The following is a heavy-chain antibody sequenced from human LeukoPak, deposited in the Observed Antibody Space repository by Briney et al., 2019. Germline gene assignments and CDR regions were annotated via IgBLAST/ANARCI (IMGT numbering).Heavy chain of an antibody. J-gene: IGHJ4*02. CDR2: TYYRSKWYN. Sequence: SQTLSLTCAISGDSVSSNSAAWNWIRQSQSMDLEWLGMTYYRSKWYNDYAVSVKSRITINPDTSKNQFSLQLNSVTPEDTAVYYCARGKPSWGIDYWGQGTLVTVSS. V-gene: IGHV6-1*01. CDR1: GDSVSSNSAA. CDR3: ARGKPSWGIDY. D-gene: IGHD6-13*01.